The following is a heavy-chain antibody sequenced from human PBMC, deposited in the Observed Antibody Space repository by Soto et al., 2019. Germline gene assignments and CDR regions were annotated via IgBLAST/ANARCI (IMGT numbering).Heavy chain of an antibody. CDR3: AREDSIIIPAVSDF. Sequence: PGGSRRRSCTVSGFAFNNYVINWGRQAPGKGLEWVSSISNSDYTYYSDSVKGRFTISRDNAKNSVSLQMNTLRVEDTAVYYCAREDSIIIPAVSDFWGQGTLVTVSS. V-gene: IGHV3-21*01. CDR2: ISNSDYT. CDR1: GFAFNNYV. J-gene: IGHJ4*02. D-gene: IGHD2-2*01.